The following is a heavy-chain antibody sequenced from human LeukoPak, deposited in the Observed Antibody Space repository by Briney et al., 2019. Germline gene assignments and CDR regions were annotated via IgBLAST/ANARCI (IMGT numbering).Heavy chain of an antibody. CDR2: IDYSGST. D-gene: IGHD3-3*01. V-gene: IGHV4-59*01. J-gene: IGHJ3*02. CDR3: ARETGDSNAFDI. CDR1: GGSITSYY. Sequence: SETLSLTCSVSGGSITSYYWTWIRQPPGEGLEWIGYIDYSGSTNYNPSLKSRVTISLDTSKSQFSLKLSSVTAADTAVYYCARETGDSNAFDIWGQGTMVTVSS.